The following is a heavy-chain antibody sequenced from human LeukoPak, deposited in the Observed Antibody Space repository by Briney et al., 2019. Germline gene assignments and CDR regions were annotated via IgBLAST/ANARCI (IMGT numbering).Heavy chain of an antibody. D-gene: IGHD2-21*02. CDR2: INPSGGST. CDR1: GYTFNNFG. V-gene: IGHV1-46*02. J-gene: IGHJ4*02. Sequence: GASVKVSCKASGYTFNNFGIIWVRQAPGQGLEWMGIINPSGGSTSYAQKFQGRVTMTRDTSTSTVYMELSSLRSEDTAVYYCARGGDFFDYWGQGTLVTVSS. CDR3: ARGGDFFDY.